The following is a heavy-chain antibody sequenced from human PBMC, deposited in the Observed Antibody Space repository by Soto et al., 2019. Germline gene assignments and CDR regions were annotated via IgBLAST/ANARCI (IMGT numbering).Heavy chain of an antibody. CDR2: FYYSATT. CDR1: GGSIKYYY. D-gene: IGHD6-19*01. Sequence: QVQLQESGPGLVKPSETLSLTCNVSGGSIKYYYWSWIRQSPGKGLEWIGNFYYSATTNYNPSLKSRVTIAVDTSKNQFSLILSSVPAANTAVYYWGRGKSNGWYGSPDSWGQGALVIVSS. J-gene: IGHJ4*02. V-gene: IGHV4-59*01. CDR3: GRGKSNGWYGSPDS.